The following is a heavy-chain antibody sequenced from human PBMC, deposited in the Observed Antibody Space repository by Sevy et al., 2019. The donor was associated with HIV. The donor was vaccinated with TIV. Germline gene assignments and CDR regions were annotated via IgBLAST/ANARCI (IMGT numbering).Heavy chain of an antibody. Sequence: SVKVSCKASGGTFSSYAISWVRQAPGQGLEWMGGIIPIFGTANYPQKFQGRVTITADESTSTAYMELTSLRSEDTAVYYCAREGGYYDSSGYYYVGSNFDYWGQGTLVTVSS. CDR3: AREGGYYDSSGYYYVGSNFDY. D-gene: IGHD3-22*01. V-gene: IGHV1-69*13. CDR1: GGTFSSYA. J-gene: IGHJ4*02. CDR2: IIPIFGTA.